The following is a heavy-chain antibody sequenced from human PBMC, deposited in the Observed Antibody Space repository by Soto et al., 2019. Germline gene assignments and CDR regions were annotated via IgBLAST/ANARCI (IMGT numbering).Heavy chain of an antibody. CDR3: ASVNYYGSGSYLPGY. CDR1: GYTFSSYG. CDR2: ISPYNGKT. D-gene: IGHD3-10*01. V-gene: IGHV1-18*01. J-gene: IGHJ4*02. Sequence: GASVKVSCKSSGYTFSSYGITWVRQAPGQGLEWLGWISPYNGKTNYAQKLQGRVTMTTDTSTSTAYMELRSLRSDDTAVYYCASVNYYGSGSYLPGYWGQGTLVTVSS.